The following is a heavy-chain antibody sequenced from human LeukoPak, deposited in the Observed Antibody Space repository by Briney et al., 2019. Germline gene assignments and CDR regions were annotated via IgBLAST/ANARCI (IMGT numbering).Heavy chain of an antibody. CDR3: ARGRGWFGDLGY. CDR2: IYNSGST. Sequence: SETLSLTCTVSGGSISSYYWGWIRQPPGKGLEWIGYIYNSGSTNYNPSVKSRVTISVDTSKNQFSLKLTSVTAADTAVYYCARGRGWFGDLGYWGQGTLVTVSS. D-gene: IGHD3-10*01. J-gene: IGHJ4*02. CDR1: GGSISSYY. V-gene: IGHV4-59*01.